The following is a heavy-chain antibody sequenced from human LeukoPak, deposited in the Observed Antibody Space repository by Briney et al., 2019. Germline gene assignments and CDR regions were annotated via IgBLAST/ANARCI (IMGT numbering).Heavy chain of an antibody. V-gene: IGHV3-7*01. CDR2: IKQDGSEK. D-gene: IGHD3-9*01. CDR1: GFTFSSYW. J-gene: IGHJ4*02. Sequence: PGGSLRLSCAASGFTFSSYWMSWVRQAPGKGLEWVANIKQDGSEKYYVDSVKGRFTISRDNAKNSLYLQMNSLRAEDTAVYYCASAGVYDILTGPILWGQRTLVTVSS. CDR3: ASAGVYDILTGPIL.